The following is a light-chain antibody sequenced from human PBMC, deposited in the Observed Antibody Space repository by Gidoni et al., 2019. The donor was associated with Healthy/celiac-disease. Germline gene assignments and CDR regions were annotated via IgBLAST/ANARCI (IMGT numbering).Light chain of an antibody. V-gene: IGKV1-39*01. CDR1: QSISSY. CDR3: QQSYSTWGFT. CDR2: AAS. J-gene: IGKJ3*01. Sequence: IQMTQSPSSLSPSLGDRVTITSRASQSISSYLNWYQQKPGKAPKLLIYAASSLQRRVPSRFSGSGSGTDLTLTISSLQPEDFATYYCQQSYSTWGFTFGPGTKVDIK.